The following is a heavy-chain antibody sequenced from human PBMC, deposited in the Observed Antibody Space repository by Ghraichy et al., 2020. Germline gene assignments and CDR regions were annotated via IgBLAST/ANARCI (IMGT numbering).Heavy chain of an antibody. J-gene: IGHJ4*02. V-gene: IGHV3-7*04. D-gene: IGHD5-18*01. CDR3: ARGGYNYGSNPIDY. CDR2: IKYDSSEK. Sequence: ETLSLTCAASGFTFTSYYMTWVRQVPGKGLEWVANIKYDSSEKYYEDSVKGRFTISRDNAKNSLYLQMNSLRPDDTAVYYCARGGYNYGSNPIDYWGQGTLVTVSS. CDR1: GFTFTSYY.